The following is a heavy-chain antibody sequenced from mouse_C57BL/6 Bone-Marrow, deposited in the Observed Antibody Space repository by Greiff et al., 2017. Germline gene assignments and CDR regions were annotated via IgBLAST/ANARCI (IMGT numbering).Heavy chain of an antibody. Sequence: EVQLQQSGPVLVKPGASVKMSCKASGYTFTDYYMNWVKQSHGKSLEWIGVINPYNGGTSYNQKFKGKATLTVDKSSSTAYMELNSLTSEDSAVYYCATIPRRYFDVWGTGTTVTVSS. CDR1: GYTFTDYY. V-gene: IGHV1-19*01. CDR2: INPYNGGT. CDR3: ATIPRRYFDV. J-gene: IGHJ1*03.